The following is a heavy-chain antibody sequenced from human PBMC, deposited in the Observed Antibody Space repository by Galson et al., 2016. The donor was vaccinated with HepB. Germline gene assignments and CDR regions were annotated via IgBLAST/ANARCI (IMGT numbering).Heavy chain of an antibody. V-gene: IGHV3-20*01. CDR2: ISWNGVSR. D-gene: IGHD3-16*01. J-gene: IGHJ6*02. Sequence: SLRLSCAASGFKFDEYDMNWVRQVPGKGLEWVAGISWNGVSRGYADSVRGRFTISRDNAKNFLYLQMNNLRAEDTALYHCVRQYYGWDDGMDVWGQGTTVSVSS. CDR1: GFKFDEYD. CDR3: VRQYYGWDDGMDV.